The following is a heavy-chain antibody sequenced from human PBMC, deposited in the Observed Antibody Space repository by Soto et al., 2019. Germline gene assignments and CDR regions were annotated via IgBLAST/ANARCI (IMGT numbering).Heavy chain of an antibody. Sequence: QVQLVESGGGVVQPGRSLRLSCAASGFTFSRYAVHWVRQAPGKGLEWVAVISYDGSNRYYADSVKGRFTISRDNSKNTLYLQMNSLRAEGTAVYYCARVLGTYSRVGTFDYWGQGTLVTVSS. CDR2: ISYDGSNR. CDR3: ARVLGTYSRVGTFDY. D-gene: IGHD1-26*01. CDR1: GFTFSRYA. J-gene: IGHJ4*02. V-gene: IGHV3-30-3*01.